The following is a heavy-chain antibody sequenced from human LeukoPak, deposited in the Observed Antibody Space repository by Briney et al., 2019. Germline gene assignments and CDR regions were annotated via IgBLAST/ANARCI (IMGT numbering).Heavy chain of an antibody. CDR1: GYSLTSYW. Sequence: GESLKISCKGSGYSLTSYWIGWVRQMPGKGLEWMGIIYVGDSDSRYSPSFQGQVTISADKSISTAYLQWSSLQASDSAIYYCATVPRIPAVGNTEYFQYWGQGTLVTVSS. V-gene: IGHV5-51*01. J-gene: IGHJ1*01. D-gene: IGHD6-13*01. CDR3: ATVPRIPAVGNTEYFQY. CDR2: IYVGDSDS.